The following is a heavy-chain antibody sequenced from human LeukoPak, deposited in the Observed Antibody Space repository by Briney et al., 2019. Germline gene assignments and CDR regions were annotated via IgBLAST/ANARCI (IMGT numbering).Heavy chain of an antibody. Sequence: SETLSLTCTVSGGSISSSSYYWGWIRQPPGKGLEWIGSIYYSGSTYYNPSLKSRVTISVDTSKNQFSLKLSSVTAADTAVYYCARGTNWNYYYWGQGTLVTVSS. D-gene: IGHD1-7*01. J-gene: IGHJ4*02. CDR1: GGSISSSSYY. CDR3: ARGTNWNYYY. CDR2: IYYSGST. V-gene: IGHV4-39*07.